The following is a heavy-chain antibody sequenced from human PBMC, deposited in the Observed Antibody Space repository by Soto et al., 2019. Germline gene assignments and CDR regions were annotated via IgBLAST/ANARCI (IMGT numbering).Heavy chain of an antibody. CDR3: ATLTTVTTGSGMDV. CDR1: GGTFSSYA. Sequence: QVQLVQSGAEVKKPGSSVKVSCKASGGTFSSYAISWVRQAPGQGLEWMGGIIPIFGTANYAQKFQGRVTITAGEPPSTAYMELSSVRSEDTAVYYCATLTTVTTGSGMDVWGQGTTVTVSS. V-gene: IGHV1-69*12. D-gene: IGHD4-17*01. J-gene: IGHJ6*02. CDR2: IIPIFGTA.